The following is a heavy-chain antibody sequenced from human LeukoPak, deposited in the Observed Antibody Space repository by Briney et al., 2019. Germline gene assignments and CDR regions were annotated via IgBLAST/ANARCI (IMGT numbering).Heavy chain of an antibody. V-gene: IGHV1-46*01. Sequence: ASVTVSCKASGYTSISYYIHWVRQAPGQGLEWMGLINAVTGSTAYAQQFQGRVAMTSDKSTITVYMELSSLRFEDTAVYYCARADSFPGVAIPAYWGQGTLVSVSS. J-gene: IGHJ4*02. CDR1: GYTSISYY. CDR3: ARADSFPGVAIPAY. D-gene: IGHD3-3*01. CDR2: INAVTGST.